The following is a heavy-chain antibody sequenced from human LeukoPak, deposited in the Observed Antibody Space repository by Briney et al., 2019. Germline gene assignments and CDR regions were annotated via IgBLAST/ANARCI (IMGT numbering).Heavy chain of an antibody. CDR1: GFTLSSFG. CDR2: ISSSGTYI. Sequence: GGSLRLSCTASGFTLSSFGMHWVRQAPGRGLEWVSSISSSGTYIYYADSVKGRFTISRDNAKNSLSLQMNSLRAEDTAVYYCARDFRYSGSYHHWFDPWGQGTLVTVSS. CDR3: ARDFRYSGSYHHWFDP. J-gene: IGHJ5*02. V-gene: IGHV3-21*01. D-gene: IGHD1-26*01.